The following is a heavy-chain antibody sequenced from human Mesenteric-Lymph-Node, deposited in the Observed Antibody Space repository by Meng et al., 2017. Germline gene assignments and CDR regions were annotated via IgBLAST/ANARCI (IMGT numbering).Heavy chain of an antibody. CDR1: GGPVSSGPFH. CDR3: ARDVAYCGSTGCYTDGLDV. D-gene: IGHD2-2*02. J-gene: IGHJ6*02. CDR2: IYSTGSTNYNPSRT. V-gene: IGHV4-61*02. Sequence: SDTLSLTCSISGGPVSSGPFHWSWLRRPAGKGLAWIGRIYSTGSTNYNPSRTNYNPSLRSRVTISVDTSKNQISLNLNSVTAADTAVYYCARDVAYCGSTGCYTDGLDVWGQGTTVTVSS.